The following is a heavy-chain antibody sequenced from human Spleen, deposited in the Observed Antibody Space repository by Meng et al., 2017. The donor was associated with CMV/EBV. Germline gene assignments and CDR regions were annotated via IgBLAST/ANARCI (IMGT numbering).Heavy chain of an antibody. CDR3: ARVGGSFDY. CDR2: ISSSSSYI. J-gene: IGHJ4*02. D-gene: IGHD1-26*01. Sequence: LCCAVSGVNFRSYSMNWVRQAPGKGLEWVSSISSSSSYIYYADSVKGRFTISRDNAKNSLYLQMNSLRAEDTAVYYCARVGGSFDYWGQGTLVTVSS. CDR1: GVNFRSYS. V-gene: IGHV3-21*01.